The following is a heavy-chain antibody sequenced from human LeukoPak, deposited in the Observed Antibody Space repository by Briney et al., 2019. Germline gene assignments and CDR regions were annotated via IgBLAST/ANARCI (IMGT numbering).Heavy chain of an antibody. CDR3: AGKAAAYYFVY. V-gene: IGHV3-30*02. D-gene: IGHD2-2*01. J-gene: IGHJ4*02. CDR1: GFSFSTYG. Sequence: GALRLSCAASGFSFSTYGMHWVRQAPGKGLECVTFMQYDGSEEYYADSVKGRFTISRDNSKNTLYLQMDSLRGEDTAVYYCAGKAAAYYFVYWGQGTLVTVSS. CDR2: MQYDGSEE.